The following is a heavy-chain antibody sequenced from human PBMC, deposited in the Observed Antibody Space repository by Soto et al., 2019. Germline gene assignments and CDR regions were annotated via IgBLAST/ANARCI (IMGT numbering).Heavy chain of an antibody. J-gene: IGHJ5*02. CDR3: ARATSIRGYCISTSCPKDNWFDP. CDR2: IYHSGST. Sequence: SETLSLTCTVSGGSISSYYWSWIRQPPGKGLEWIGYIYHSGSTYYNPSLKSRVTISVDRSKNQFSLKLSSVTAADTAVYYCARATSIRGYCISTSCPKDNWFDPWGQGTLVTAPQ. D-gene: IGHD2-2*01. V-gene: IGHV4-59*12. CDR1: GGSISSYY.